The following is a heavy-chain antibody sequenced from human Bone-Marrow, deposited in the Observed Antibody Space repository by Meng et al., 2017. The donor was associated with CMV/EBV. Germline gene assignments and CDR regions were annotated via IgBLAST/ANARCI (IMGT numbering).Heavy chain of an antibody. CDR1: GFTFSSYW. J-gene: IGHJ4*02. D-gene: IGHD3-3*01. V-gene: IGHV3-7*01. Sequence: GESLKISCAASGFTFSSYWMSWVRQTPGKGLEWVATIKQDGSDKYYVDSVKGRFTISRDNATSSLSLKMNSLRADDTAVYYCARDGRFVVTQSVWGQGTLVTVSS. CDR2: IKQDGSDK. CDR3: ARDGRFVVTQSV.